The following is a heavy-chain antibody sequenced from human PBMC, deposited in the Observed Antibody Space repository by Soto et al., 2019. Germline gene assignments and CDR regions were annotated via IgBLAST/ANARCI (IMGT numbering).Heavy chain of an antibody. J-gene: IGHJ4*02. V-gene: IGHV3-48*02. CDR2: ITSGSSTI. D-gene: IGHD1-26*01. CDR1: GLAFSSYT. CDR3: ATRATSGDRAMDY. Sequence: GGSLRLSCAASGLAFSSYTMNWVRQAPGKGLEWISYITSGSSTIYYADSVKGRFTISRDNAENSLYLQMSSLRDEDTAVYYCATRATSGDRAMDYWGQGTLVTVSS.